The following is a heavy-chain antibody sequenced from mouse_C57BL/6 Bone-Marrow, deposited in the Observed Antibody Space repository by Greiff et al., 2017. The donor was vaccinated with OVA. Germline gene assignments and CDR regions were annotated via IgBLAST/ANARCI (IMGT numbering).Heavy chain of an antibody. D-gene: IGHD1-1*01. CDR3: TTYITTVVALYAMDY. Sequence: VQLKQSGAELVRPGASVKLSCTASGFNIKDDYMHWVKQRPEQGLEWIGWIDPENGDTEYASKFQGKATITADTSSNTAYLQLSSLTSEDTAVYYCTTYITTVVALYAMDYWGQGTSVTVSS. V-gene: IGHV14-4*01. J-gene: IGHJ4*01. CDR2: IDPENGDT. CDR1: GFNIKDDY.